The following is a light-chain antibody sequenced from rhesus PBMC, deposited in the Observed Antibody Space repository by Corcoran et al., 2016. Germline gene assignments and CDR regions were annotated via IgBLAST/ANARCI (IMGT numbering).Light chain of an antibody. CDR2: GST. CDR1: QSVSSY. CDR3: YQHSSGYS. J-gene: IGKJ2*01. V-gene: IGKV3-10*01. Sequence: QVILTQSPATLSLSPGERATLSCRASQSVSSYLAWYQQKPGQAPRLFIYGSTSRATGISARFRGSGSGTDFTLTISSLEPEDVGVYHCYQHSSGYSFGQGTKVEIK.